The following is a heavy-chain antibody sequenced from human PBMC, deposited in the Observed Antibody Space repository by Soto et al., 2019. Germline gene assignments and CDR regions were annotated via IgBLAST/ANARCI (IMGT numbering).Heavy chain of an antibody. D-gene: IGHD4-17*01. V-gene: IGHV1-18*01. Sequence: QVQLVQSGAEVKKPGASVKVSCKASGYTFTSYGISWVRQAPGQGHEWMGWISAYNGNTNYAQKLQGRVTMPTDTSTSTAYRVLRSLSSADTGVYYCAREWDITVTTQPDYWGQGTLVTVSS. CDR3: AREWDITVTTQPDY. J-gene: IGHJ4*02. CDR1: GYTFTSYG. CDR2: ISAYNGNT.